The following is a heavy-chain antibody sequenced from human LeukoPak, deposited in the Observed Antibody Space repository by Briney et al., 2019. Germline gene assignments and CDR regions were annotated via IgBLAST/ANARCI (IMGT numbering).Heavy chain of an antibody. J-gene: IGHJ4*02. D-gene: IGHD1-26*01. V-gene: IGHV3-21*01. CDR2: ISSSSGYI. Sequence: GGSLRLSCAASGFTFSSYTMNWVRQAPGKGLKWVSCISSSSGYIYYADSVKGRFTISRDNAKNSLYLQMNSLRAEDTAVYLCARDQDGSYSFDYWGQGTLVTVSS. CDR1: GFTFSSYT. CDR3: ARDQDGSYSFDY.